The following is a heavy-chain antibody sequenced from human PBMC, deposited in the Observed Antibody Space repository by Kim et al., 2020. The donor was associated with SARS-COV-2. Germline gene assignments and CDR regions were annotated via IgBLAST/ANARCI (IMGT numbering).Heavy chain of an antibody. CDR2: ISSSGSTI. D-gene: IGHD3-9*01. CDR3: ASAKFDWLLYSFGMDV. V-gene: IGHV3-48*03. CDR1: GFTFSSYE. Sequence: GGSLRLFCAASGFTFSSYEMNWGRQAPGKGLEWVSYISSSGSTIYYADPVKGRFTISRHNAKNSLSLQMNSLRAEDTAVDYCASAKFDWLLYSFGMDVWGQGTTLTVSS. J-gene: IGHJ6*02.